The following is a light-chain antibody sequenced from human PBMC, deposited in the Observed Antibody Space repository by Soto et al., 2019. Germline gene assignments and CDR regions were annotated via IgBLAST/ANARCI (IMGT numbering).Light chain of an antibody. J-gene: IGKJ1*01. CDR1: QSVSSY. CDR3: QQYNSYSWT. CDR2: DAS. Sequence: EIVLTQSPATLSLSPGERATLSCRASQSVSSYLAWYQQKPGQAPRLLIYDASNRATGIPARFSGSGSGTDFTLTISSLQPDDFATYYCQQYNSYSWTFGQGTKVE. V-gene: IGKV3-11*01.